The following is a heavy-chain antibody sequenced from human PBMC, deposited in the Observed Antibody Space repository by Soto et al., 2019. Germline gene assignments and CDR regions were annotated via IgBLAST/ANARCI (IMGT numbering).Heavy chain of an antibody. J-gene: IGHJ4*02. V-gene: IGHV4-39*01. D-gene: IGHD5-18*01. CDR3: ARHLNGCSYGFSTGPGFLDY. CDR2: IYYSGST. Sequence: SETLSLTCTVSGGSISSSSYYWGWIRQPPGKGLEWIGSIYYSGSTYYNPSLKSRVTISVDTSKNQFSLKLSSVTAADTAVYYCARHLNGCSYGFSTGPGFLDYWGQGTLVTVSS. CDR1: GGSISSSSYY.